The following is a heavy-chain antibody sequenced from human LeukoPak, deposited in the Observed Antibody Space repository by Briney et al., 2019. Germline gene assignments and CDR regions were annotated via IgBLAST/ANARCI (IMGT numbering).Heavy chain of an antibody. CDR2: ISQDGSVK. D-gene: IGHD1-26*01. CDR1: GFIFRNYW. J-gene: IGHJ4*02. V-gene: IGHV3-7*05. CDR3: AKDSGSSGSFLHY. Sequence: SGGSLRLSCAASGFIFRNYWMSWVRQAPGKGLEWVANISQDGSVKNHVDSVKGRFTISRDNAKNSLYLQMNSLRADDTAVYYCAKDSGSSGSFLHYWGQGTLVTVSS.